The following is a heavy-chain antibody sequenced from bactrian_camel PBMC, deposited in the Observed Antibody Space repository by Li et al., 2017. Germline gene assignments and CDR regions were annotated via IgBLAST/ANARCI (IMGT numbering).Heavy chain of an antibody. CDR1: GFTFSMYP. Sequence: DVQLVESGGGLVQPGGSLRISCSASGFTFSMYPMSWVRQTPGKGLEWVSAINFGGGTTYYADSVKGRFTISRDNAKNTLYLQMNSLKSEGTALYYCTTDRSPRVCAASDYWGQGTQVTVS. D-gene: IGHD1*01. V-gene: IGHV3S31*01. CDR3: TTDRSPRVCAASDY. CDR2: INFGGGTT. J-gene: IGHJ4*01.